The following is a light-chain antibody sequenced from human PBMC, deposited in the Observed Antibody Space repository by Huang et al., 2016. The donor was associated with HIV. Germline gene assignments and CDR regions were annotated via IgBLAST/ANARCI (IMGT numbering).Light chain of an antibody. CDR3: QQYGDSPWT. CDR1: QSVSSNY. Sequence: EIVLTQSPATLSLSPGERATLSCGASQSVSSNYLAWYQQKPGLAPRLLIYDASSRAPGTPDRFSGSESGTDFTRTITRLEPEDFAVYYCQQYGDSPWTFGQGTKVEIK. V-gene: IGKV3D-20*01. J-gene: IGKJ1*01. CDR2: DAS.